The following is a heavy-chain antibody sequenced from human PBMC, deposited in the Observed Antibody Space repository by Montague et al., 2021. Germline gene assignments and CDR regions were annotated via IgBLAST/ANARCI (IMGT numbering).Heavy chain of an antibody. CDR3: AHRLVAGNWFDP. J-gene: IGHJ5*02. Sequence: PALVKPTQTLRLTCTFSGFSLNYSGVGVGWIRQPPGKALEWLALIYWDDDTRYNPSLRSRLAITGDTSKNQVVLTLTNVAPVDTATYFCAHRLVAGNWFDPWGQGTLVTVSS. CDR2: IYWDDDT. CDR1: GFSLNYSGVG. V-gene: IGHV2-5*02.